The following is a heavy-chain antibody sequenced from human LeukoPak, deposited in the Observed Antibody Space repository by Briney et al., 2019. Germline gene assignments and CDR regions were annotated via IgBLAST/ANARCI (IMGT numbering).Heavy chain of an antibody. CDR2: IIPIFGTA. CDR3: ARTQQHLTYYFDY. D-gene: IGHD6-13*01. V-gene: IGHV1-69*01. CDR1: GGTFSSYA. Sequence: ASVKVSCKASGGTFSSYAISWVRQAPGQGLEWMGGIIPIFGTANYAQKFQGRVTITADESTSTAHMELSSLRSEDTAVYYCARTQQHLTYYFDYWGQGTLVTVSS. J-gene: IGHJ4*02.